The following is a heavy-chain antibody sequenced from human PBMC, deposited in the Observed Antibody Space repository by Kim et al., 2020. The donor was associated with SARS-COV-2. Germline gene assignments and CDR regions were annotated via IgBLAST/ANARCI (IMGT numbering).Heavy chain of an antibody. CDR1: GGSISSSSYY. V-gene: IGHV4-39*01. Sequence: SETLSPTCTVSGGSISSSSYYWGWIRQPPGKGLEWIGSIFYSGSTYYNPSLKSRLTISVATSKNQFSLKLSSVTAADTAVYYCAGAGLRLGELSLTYWY. CDR3: AGAGLRLGELSLTYWY. CDR2: IFYSGST. D-gene: IGHD3-16*02. J-gene: IGHJ2*01.